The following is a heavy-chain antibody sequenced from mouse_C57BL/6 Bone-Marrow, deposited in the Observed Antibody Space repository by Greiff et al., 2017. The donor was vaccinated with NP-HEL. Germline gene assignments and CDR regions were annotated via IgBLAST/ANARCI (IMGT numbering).Heavy chain of an antibody. CDR2: INPSSGYT. CDR1: GYTFTSYT. Sequence: QVQLKESGAELARPGASVKMSCKASGYTFTSYTMHWVKQRPGQGLEWIGYINPSSGYTKYNQKFKDKATLTADKSSSTAYMQLSSLTSEDSAVYYCARFYYGYGMDYWGQGTSVTVSS. CDR3: ARFYYGYGMDY. V-gene: IGHV1-4*01. J-gene: IGHJ4*01. D-gene: IGHD2-2*01.